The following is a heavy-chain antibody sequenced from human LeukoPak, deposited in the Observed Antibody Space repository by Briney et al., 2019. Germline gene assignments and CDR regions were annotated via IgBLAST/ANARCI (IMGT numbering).Heavy chain of an antibody. CDR2: INHSGST. J-gene: IGHJ5*02. V-gene: IGHV4-34*01. Sequence: SETLSLTCAVYGGSFSGYYWSWIRQPPGKGLEWIGEINHSGSTNYNPSLKSRVTISVDTSKNQFSLKLSPVTAADTAVYYCARAVVLLWFGANWFDPWGQGTLVTVSS. CDR3: ARAVVLLWFGANWFDP. D-gene: IGHD3-10*01. CDR1: GGSFSGYY.